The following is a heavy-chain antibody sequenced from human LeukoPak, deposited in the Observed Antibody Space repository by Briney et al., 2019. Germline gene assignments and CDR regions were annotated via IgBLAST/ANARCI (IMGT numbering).Heavy chain of an antibody. J-gene: IGHJ4*02. D-gene: IGHD6-13*01. CDR1: GFTFNTYG. V-gene: IGHV3-30*02. Sequence: GGSLRLSCAASGFTFNTYGMHWVRQAPGKGLDWVAFVRYDGSNKYYADSVKGRFTISRDNSKNTLYLQMNSLRVEDTALYYCAKDILFRQELGAAAGSDYWGQGTLVTVSS. CDR2: VRYDGSNK. CDR3: AKDILFRQELGAAAGSDY.